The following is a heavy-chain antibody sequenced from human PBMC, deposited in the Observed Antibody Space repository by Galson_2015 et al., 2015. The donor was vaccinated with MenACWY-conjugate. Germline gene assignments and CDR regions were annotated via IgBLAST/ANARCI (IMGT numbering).Heavy chain of an antibody. CDR3: ARLARLLEVPISMGGYFGMDV. Sequence: SLRPSCAAAGVTCSTYTMNWVRRAPGEGLERGSIVSSASKSIYTAHSVLGRFTSSRDRAKNSLYPNMDRLQAEETAVYYCARLARLLEVPISMGGYFGMDVWGQGTLVTVSS. CDR1: GVTCSTYT. D-gene: IGHD2/OR15-2a*01. CDR2: VSSASKSI. V-gene: IGHV3-48*01. J-gene: IGHJ6*02.